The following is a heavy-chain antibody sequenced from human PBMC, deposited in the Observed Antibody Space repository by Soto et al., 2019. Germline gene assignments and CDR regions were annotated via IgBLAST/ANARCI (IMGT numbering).Heavy chain of an antibody. J-gene: IGHJ4*02. D-gene: IGHD6-6*01. V-gene: IGHV4-31*03. CDR1: GGSISSGGYY. CDR3: ARESKYSSSLRGFDY. Sequence: QVQLQESSPGLVKPSQTLSLTCTVSGGSISSGGYYWSWIRQHPGKGLEWIGYIYYSGSTYYNPSLKSRVTISVDTSKNQFSLKLSSVTAADTAVYYCARESKYSSSLRGFDYWGQGTLVTVSS. CDR2: IYYSGST.